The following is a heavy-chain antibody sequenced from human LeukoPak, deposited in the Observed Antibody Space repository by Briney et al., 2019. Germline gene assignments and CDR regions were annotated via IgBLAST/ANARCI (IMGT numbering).Heavy chain of an antibody. J-gene: IGHJ3*02. CDR1: GFTVSSNY. CDR2: IYSGGST. V-gene: IGHV3-53*01. D-gene: IGHD3-10*01. Sequence: GGSLRLSCAASGFTVSSNYMSWVRQAPGKGLEWVSVIYSGGSTYYADSVKGRFTISRDNAKNTLYLQMNSLRAEDTAVYYCARANYYGSGRAAFDIWGQGTMVTVSS. CDR3: ARANYYGSGRAAFDI.